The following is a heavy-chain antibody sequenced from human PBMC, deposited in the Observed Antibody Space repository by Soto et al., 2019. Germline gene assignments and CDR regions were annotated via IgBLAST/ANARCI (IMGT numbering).Heavy chain of an antibody. CDR2: ISSSSTI. V-gene: IGHV3-48*02. CDR3: ARERRHYYDSRDGRD. CDR1: GFTFSSYS. J-gene: IGHJ4*02. Sequence: EVQLVESGGGLVQPGGSLRLSCAASGFTFSSYSMNWVRQAPGKGLEWVSYISSSSTIYYADSVKGRFTISRDNAKNSLYLQMNSLRDEDTAVYYCARERRHYYDSRDGRDWGQGTLVTVSS. D-gene: IGHD3-22*01.